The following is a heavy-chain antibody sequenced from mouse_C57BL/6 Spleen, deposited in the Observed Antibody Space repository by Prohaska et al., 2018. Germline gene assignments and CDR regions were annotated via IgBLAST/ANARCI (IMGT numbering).Heavy chain of an antibody. Sequence: EVQLLETGGGLVQPGGSRGLSCEGSGFTFSGFWMSWVRQTPGKTLEWIGDINSDGSAINYEPAIKDRFTIFRDKDKSTLYRQMSNVRSEETATYFCMRYGSSYWYFDVWGTGTTVTVSS. CDR1: GFTFSGFW. J-gene: IGHJ1*03. V-gene: IGHV11-2*01. CDR3: MRYGSSYWYFDV. D-gene: IGHD1-1*01. CDR2: INSDGSAI.